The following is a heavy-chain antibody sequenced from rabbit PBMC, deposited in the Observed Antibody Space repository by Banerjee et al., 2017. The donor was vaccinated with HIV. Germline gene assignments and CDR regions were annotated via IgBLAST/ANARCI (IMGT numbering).Heavy chain of an antibody. CDR2: INTSSGNT. CDR3: ARGYGGYGWTTRLAL. V-gene: IGHV1S45*01. CDR1: GFSLSKNDM. Sequence: QEQLEESGGGLVQPGGTLKLSCTVSGFSLSKNDMNWVRQAPGKGLEWIACINTSSGNTVYATWAKGRFTISKTSSTSVTLQMTSLTAADTATYFCARGYGGYGWTTRLALWGPGTLVTVS. D-gene: IGHD6-1*01. J-gene: IGHJ3*01.